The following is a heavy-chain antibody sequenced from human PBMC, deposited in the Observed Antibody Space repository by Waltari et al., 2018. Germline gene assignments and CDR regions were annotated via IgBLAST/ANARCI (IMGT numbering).Heavy chain of an antibody. Sequence: QLQLQESGPGLVKPSGILSLICAVSGDSMNYWWSWVRQPPGKGLEWIGQVLGSGRTNYNPSFASRVTISLDTSTHQFALKMTSATAADTALYYCARDRGRGLYLDTWGQGILVTVSP. CDR2: VLGSGRT. D-gene: IGHD2-15*01. J-gene: IGHJ4*02. V-gene: IGHV4-4*02. CDR3: ARDRGRGLYLDT. CDR1: GDSMNYW.